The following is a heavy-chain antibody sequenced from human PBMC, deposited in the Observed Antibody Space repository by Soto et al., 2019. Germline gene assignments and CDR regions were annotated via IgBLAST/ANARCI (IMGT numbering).Heavy chain of an antibody. CDR2: MNPNSGNT. CDR3: ARVGAPSPFDY. D-gene: IGHD1-26*01. J-gene: IGHJ4*02. Sequence: QVQLVQSGAEVKKPGASVKVSCKASGYTFTSYDINWVRQATGQGLEWMGWMNPNSGNTGYAQKFQGXXTXTXXTSRSTAYMELSSLRSEDTAVYYCARVGAPSPFDYWGQGTLVTVSS. CDR1: GYTFTSYD. V-gene: IGHV1-8*01.